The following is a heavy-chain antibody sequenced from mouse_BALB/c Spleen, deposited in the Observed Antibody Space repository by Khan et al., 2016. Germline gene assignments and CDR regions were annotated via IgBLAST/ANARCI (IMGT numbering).Heavy chain of an antibody. D-gene: IGHD2-10*01. CDR1: GYTFTNYG. V-gene: IGHV9-3*02. CDR2: INTNNGEP. Sequence: QIQLVQSGPELKKPGETVKISCKASGYTFTNYGMNWVKQAPGKGLKWMGWINTNNGEPTYAEEFKGRFAFSLETSASTAYLQINNLKNEDTATYFCARVGLLNAMDYWGQGTSVTVSS. J-gene: IGHJ4*01. CDR3: ARVGLLNAMDY.